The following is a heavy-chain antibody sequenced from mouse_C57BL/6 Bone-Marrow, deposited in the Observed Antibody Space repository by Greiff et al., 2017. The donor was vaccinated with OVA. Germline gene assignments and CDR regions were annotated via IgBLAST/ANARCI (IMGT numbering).Heavy chain of an antibody. CDR3: TTRQLAAY. CDR2: IDPENGDT. CDR1: GFNINDDY. Sequence: VQLKESGAELVRPGASVKLSCTASGFNINDDYMHWVQQRPEQGLEWIGWIDPENGDTEYASKFQGKATITADTSSNTAYLQLSSLTSEDTAVYYWTTRQLAAYWGQGTLVTVSA. J-gene: IGHJ3*01. V-gene: IGHV14-4*01. D-gene: IGHD6-1*01.